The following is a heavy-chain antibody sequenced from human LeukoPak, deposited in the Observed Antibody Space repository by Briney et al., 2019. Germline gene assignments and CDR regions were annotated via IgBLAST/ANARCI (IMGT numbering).Heavy chain of an antibody. Sequence: GGSLRLSCAVSGITLSNYGMSWVRQAPGKGLEWVSAISGSGGSTYYADSVKGRLTISRDNSKNTLYLQMNSLRAEDTAVYYCAKDDYYDSSGYYSYWGQGTLVTVSS. J-gene: IGHJ4*02. V-gene: IGHV3-23*01. CDR3: AKDDYYDSSGYYSY. CDR2: ISGSGGST. D-gene: IGHD3-22*01. CDR1: GITLSNYG.